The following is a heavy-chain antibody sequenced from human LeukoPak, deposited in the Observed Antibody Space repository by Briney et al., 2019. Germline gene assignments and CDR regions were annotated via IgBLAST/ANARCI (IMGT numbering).Heavy chain of an antibody. Sequence: RASVKVSCKAPGGTFSSYAISWVRQAPGQGLEWMGGIIPIFGTANYAQKFQGRVTITTDESTSTAYMGLSSLRSEDTAVYYCARSPSDIVVVVAALPYYFDYWGQGTLVTVSS. CDR2: IIPIFGTA. D-gene: IGHD2-15*01. J-gene: IGHJ4*02. CDR1: GGTFSSYA. CDR3: ARSPSDIVVVVAALPYYFDY. V-gene: IGHV1-69*05.